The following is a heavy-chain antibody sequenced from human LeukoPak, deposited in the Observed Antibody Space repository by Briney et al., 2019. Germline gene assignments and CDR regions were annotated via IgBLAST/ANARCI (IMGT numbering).Heavy chain of an antibody. J-gene: IGHJ6*02. D-gene: IGHD4-17*01. CDR1: GGSISSSSYY. Sequence: PSETLSLTCTVSGGSISSSSYYWGWIRQPPGKGLEWIGSIYYSGSTNYNPSLKSRVTISVDTSKNQFSLKLSSVTAADTAVYYCARGLGTVPRYYYYGMDVWGQGTTVTVSS. V-gene: IGHV4-39*07. CDR3: ARGLGTVPRYYYYGMDV. CDR2: IYYSGST.